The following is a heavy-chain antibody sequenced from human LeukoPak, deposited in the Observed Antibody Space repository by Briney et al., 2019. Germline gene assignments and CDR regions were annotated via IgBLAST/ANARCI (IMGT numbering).Heavy chain of an antibody. Sequence: GASVKVSCKASGYTFTSYAISWVRQAPGQGLEWMGRIIPILGIANYAQKFQGRVTITADKSTSTAYMELSSLRSEDTAVYYCARDKRSGYSYENYYYGMDVWGQGTTVTVSS. D-gene: IGHD5-18*01. J-gene: IGHJ6*02. CDR1: GYTFTSYA. CDR2: IIPILGIA. CDR3: ARDKRSGYSYENYYYGMDV. V-gene: IGHV1-69*04.